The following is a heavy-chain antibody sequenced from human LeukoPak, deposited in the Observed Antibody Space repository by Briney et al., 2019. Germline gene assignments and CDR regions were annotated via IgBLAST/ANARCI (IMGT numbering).Heavy chain of an antibody. CDR1: AFTFSSYE. CDR3: AKDRTVTKYYFDY. CDR2: IRYDGSNK. D-gene: IGHD4-17*01. V-gene: IGHV3-30*02. Sequence: PGGSLRLSCAASAFTFSSYEMNWVRQAPGKGLEWVAFIRYDGSNKYYADSVKGRFTISRDNSKNTLYLQMNSLRAEDTAVYYCAKDRTVTKYYFDYWGQGTLVTVSS. J-gene: IGHJ4*02.